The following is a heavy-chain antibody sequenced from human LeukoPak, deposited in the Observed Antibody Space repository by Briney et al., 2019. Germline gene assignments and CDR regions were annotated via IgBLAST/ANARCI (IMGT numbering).Heavy chain of an antibody. CDR1: GGSISSYY. J-gene: IGHJ4*02. Sequence: PSETLSLTCTVSGGSISSYYWSWIRQPPGKGLEWVANIKQDGSQKYYVDSMKGRFTISRDNAKNSLYLQMNSLRAEDTAVYYCARKGLPDYWGQGTLVTVSS. CDR2: IKQDGSQK. V-gene: IGHV3-7*01. CDR3: ARKGLPDY. D-gene: IGHD2-15*01.